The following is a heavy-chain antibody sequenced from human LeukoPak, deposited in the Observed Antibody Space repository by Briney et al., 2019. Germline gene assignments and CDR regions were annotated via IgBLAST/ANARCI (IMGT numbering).Heavy chain of an antibody. V-gene: IGHV3-30*02. D-gene: IGHD1-26*01. CDR1: GFTFSSYG. Sequence: GGSLRLSCAASGFTFSSYGMHWVRQAPGKGLEWVAVIWYDGSNKYYADSVKGRFTISRDNSKNTLYLQMNSLRAEDTAVYYCAKAEIVGATDYWGQGTLVTVSS. CDR2: IWYDGSNK. J-gene: IGHJ4*02. CDR3: AKAEIVGATDY.